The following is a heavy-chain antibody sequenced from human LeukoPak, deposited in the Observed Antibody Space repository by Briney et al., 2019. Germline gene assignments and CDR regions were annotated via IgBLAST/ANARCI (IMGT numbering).Heavy chain of an antibody. Sequence: GGSLRPSCEASGFTFSSYGMSWFRQAPGKGLEWVSTISGSGGSTYYADSVKGRFTISRDNSRNTLYLQMNSLRAEDTAVYYCAKGQLGGYWLYDYWGQGTLVTVSS. D-gene: IGHD3-9*01. CDR3: AKGQLGGYWLYDY. CDR1: GFTFSSYG. CDR2: ISGSGGST. V-gene: IGHV3-23*01. J-gene: IGHJ4*02.